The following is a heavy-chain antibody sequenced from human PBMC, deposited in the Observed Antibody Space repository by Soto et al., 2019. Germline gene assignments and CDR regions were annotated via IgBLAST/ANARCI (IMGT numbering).Heavy chain of an antibody. Sequence: GGSLRLSCAASGVTFSSYAMSWVRQAPGKGLEWVSAISGSGGSTYYADSVKGRFTISRDNSKNTLYLQMNSLRAEDTAVYYCEKGTTMVRGVIPFDYWGQGTLVTVSS. V-gene: IGHV3-23*01. CDR3: EKGTTMVRGVIPFDY. D-gene: IGHD3-10*01. J-gene: IGHJ4*02. CDR2: ISGSGGST. CDR1: GVTFSSYA.